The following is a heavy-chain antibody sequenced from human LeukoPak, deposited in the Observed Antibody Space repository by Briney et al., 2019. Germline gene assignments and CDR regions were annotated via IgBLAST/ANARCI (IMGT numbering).Heavy chain of an antibody. CDR1: GYSFTSYW. CDR2: IYPGDSDT. CDR3: ARLQESYDILTGWATPHGAFDI. Sequence: GESLKISCKGSGYSFTSYWIGWVRQMPGKGLEWMGIIYPGDSDTRYSPSFQGQVTISADKSISTAYLQWSSLKASDTAMYYCARLQESYDILTGWATPHGAFDIWGQGTMVTVSS. V-gene: IGHV5-51*01. J-gene: IGHJ3*02. D-gene: IGHD3-9*01.